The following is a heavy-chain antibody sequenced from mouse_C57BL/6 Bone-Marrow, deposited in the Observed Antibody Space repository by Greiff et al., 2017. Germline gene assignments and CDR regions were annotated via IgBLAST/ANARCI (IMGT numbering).Heavy chain of an antibody. V-gene: IGHV1-59*01. CDR2: IDPSDSYT. CDR3: GLYGSLWYFDV. D-gene: IGHD1-1*01. CDR1: GYTFTSYW. J-gene: IGHJ1*03. Sequence: QVQLQQPGAALVRPGTSVKLSCKASGYTFTSYWMHWVKQRPGQGLEWIGVIDPSDSYTNYNQKFKGKATLTVDTSSSTAYMQLSSLTSEDSAVYYGGLYGSLWYFDVWGTGTTVTVSS.